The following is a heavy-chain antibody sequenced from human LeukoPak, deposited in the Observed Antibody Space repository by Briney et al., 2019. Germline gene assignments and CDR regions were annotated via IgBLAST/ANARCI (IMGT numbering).Heavy chain of an antibody. CDR3: ASGYSYKFMDV. D-gene: IGHD5-18*01. Sequence: GGSLRLSCAVSGFTFSDYYITWIRQAPGQGLEWVSYISSSGSNVYYADSVKGRFTISRDNAKKSLYLQMNSLRAADTAVYYCASGYSYKFMDVWGKGTTVTVSS. CDR2: ISSSGSNV. V-gene: IGHV3-11*01. J-gene: IGHJ6*03. CDR1: GFTFSDYY.